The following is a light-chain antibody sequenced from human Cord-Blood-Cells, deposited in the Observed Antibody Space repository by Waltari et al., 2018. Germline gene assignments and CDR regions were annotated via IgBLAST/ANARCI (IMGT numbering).Light chain of an antibody. CDR1: NIGSKS. V-gene: IGLV3-21*02. CDR3: QVWDSSSDHYV. Sequence: SYVLTQPPSVSVAPGQTARITCGGNNIGSKSVHWYQPKPGQAPVLVVYDDSDRPSGIPGRFSGSNSGNTATLTISRVEAGDEADYYCQVWDSSSDHYVFGTGTKVTVL. CDR2: DDS. J-gene: IGLJ1*01.